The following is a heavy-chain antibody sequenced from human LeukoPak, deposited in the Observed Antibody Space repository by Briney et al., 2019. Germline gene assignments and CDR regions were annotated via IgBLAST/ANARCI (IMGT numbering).Heavy chain of an antibody. CDR2: ISSSGSIT. CDR1: GFTLSSHN. CDR3: ARPGITAFDI. D-gene: IGHD3-10*01. V-gene: IGHV3-48*01. J-gene: IGHJ3*02. Sequence: GGSLRLSCVASGFTLSSHNINWVRQAPGKGLEWVSHISSSGSITYYGDSVKGRITISRDNAKNSVSLYMNSLRAEDSAVYYCARPGITAFDIWRQGTMVTVSS.